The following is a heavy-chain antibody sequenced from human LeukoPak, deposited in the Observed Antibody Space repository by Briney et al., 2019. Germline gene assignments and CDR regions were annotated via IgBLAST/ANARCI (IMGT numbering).Heavy chain of an antibody. CDR1: GGSISGWY. CDR3: ARQTALTGFAGGLGFNY. Sequence: SETLSLTCSVSGGSISGWYWSWIRQPPGKGLEWIGDIYGSGSTKSNDSLKSRVTISLDTSRNRISLNLTSVTATDTAVYYCARQTALTGFAGGLGFNYWGPGTLVTVSS. CDR2: IYGSGST. J-gene: IGHJ4*02. V-gene: IGHV4-59*08. D-gene: IGHD4-23*01.